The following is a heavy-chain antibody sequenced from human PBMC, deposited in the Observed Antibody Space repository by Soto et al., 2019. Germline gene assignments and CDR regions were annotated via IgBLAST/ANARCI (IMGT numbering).Heavy chain of an antibody. J-gene: IGHJ4*02. CDR2: ISAYNGNT. CDR3: ARDVGIAAAGPFDY. Sequence: PSVKVSCKASGYTFTSYGISWVRQAPGQGLEWMGWISAYNGNTNYAQKLQGRVTMTTDTSTSTAYMELRSLRSDDTAVYYCARDVGIAAAGPFDYWGQGTLVTVSS. D-gene: IGHD6-13*01. CDR1: GYTFTSYG. V-gene: IGHV1-18*01.